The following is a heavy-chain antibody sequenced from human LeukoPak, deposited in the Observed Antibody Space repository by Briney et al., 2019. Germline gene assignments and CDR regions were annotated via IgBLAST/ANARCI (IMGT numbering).Heavy chain of an antibody. Sequence: SETLSLTCTVSGGSISSYFWTWIRQPAGRGLEWIGHIYSSGSFKYNPSLKSRVTMSIDTSKNQLSLKLNSATAADTAVYYCARSGGSSSGSLGLWYSDIWGQGTMVTVSS. CDR2: IYSSGSF. D-gene: IGHD6-19*01. J-gene: IGHJ3*02. CDR3: ARSGGSSSGSLGLWYSDI. V-gene: IGHV4-4*07. CDR1: GGSISSYF.